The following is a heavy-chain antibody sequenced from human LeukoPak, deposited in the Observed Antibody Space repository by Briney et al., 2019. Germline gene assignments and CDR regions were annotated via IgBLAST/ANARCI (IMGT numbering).Heavy chain of an antibody. V-gene: IGHV1-2*02. CDR1: GYTFTGYY. CDR2: VNPDNGVT. CDR3: ARESNGGYGFDY. Sequence: GASVKVSCKTSGYTFTGYYVNWVRQAPGQGLEWMGWVNPDNGVTHFSQKFQGRVTMTRDTSISTAYMELRSLKSDDTAVYYCARESNGGYGFDYWGQGTLVTVAS. J-gene: IGHJ4*02. D-gene: IGHD5-12*01.